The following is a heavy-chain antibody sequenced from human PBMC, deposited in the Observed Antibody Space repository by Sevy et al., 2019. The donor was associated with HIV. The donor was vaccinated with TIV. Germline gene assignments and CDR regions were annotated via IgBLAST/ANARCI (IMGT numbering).Heavy chain of an antibody. CDR1: GFNVNSNY. Sequence: GGSLRLSCAASGFNVNSNYMTWVLQATGKGLEGVSVIHSDDTTYHADSVKDRFTISRDNFKNTLYLHMSSLRAEDTAVYYCARGKSGYGYALNYWGQGTLVTVSS. D-gene: IGHD5-18*01. CDR2: IHSDDTT. CDR3: ARGKSGYGYALNY. V-gene: IGHV3-66*01. J-gene: IGHJ4*02.